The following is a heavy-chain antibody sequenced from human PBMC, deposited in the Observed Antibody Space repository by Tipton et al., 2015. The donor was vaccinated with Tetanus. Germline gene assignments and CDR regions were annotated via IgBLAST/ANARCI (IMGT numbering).Heavy chain of an antibody. D-gene: IGHD6-13*01. J-gene: IGHJ4*02. CDR2: INPSGGST. CDR3: AGVLQQPFDY. Sequence: QLVQSGSELKEPGASVKVSCKGSGYTFTSYSINWVRQAPGQGLEWMGLINPSGGSTSYAQKYQGRVTMTRDTSTSTVYMELSSLRSEDTAVYYCAGVLQQPFDYWGQGTLVSVSS. CDR1: GYTFTSYS. V-gene: IGHV1-46*03.